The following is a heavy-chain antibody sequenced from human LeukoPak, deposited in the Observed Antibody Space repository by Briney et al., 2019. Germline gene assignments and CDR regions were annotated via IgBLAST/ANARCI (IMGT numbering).Heavy chain of an antibody. V-gene: IGHV1-24*01. J-gene: IGHJ5*02. D-gene: IGHD2-15*01. CDR2: FDPEDGET. CDR1: GYTFSTYY. Sequence: GASVKVSCKASGYTFSTYYMHWVRQAPGKGLEWMGGFDPEDGETIYAQKFQGRVTMTEDASTDTAYMELSSLRSEDTAVYYCATYFSDQPHVLPSPQRFDPWGQGTLVTVSS. CDR3: ATYFSDQPHVLPSPQRFDP.